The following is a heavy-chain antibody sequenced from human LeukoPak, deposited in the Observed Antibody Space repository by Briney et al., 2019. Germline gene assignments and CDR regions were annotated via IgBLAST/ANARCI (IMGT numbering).Heavy chain of an antibody. D-gene: IGHD6-19*01. CDR1: GFTFSNYA. CDR2: ISGSGGST. J-gene: IGHJ4*02. Sequence: GGSLRLSCAASGFTFSNYAMSWVRQAPGKGLEWVSAISGSGGSTSYVESVKGRFTISRDNSKNTLYLQMNSLRAEDTAVYYCAKLFASSGWNGGYWGQGTLVTVSS. CDR3: AKLFASSGWNGGY. V-gene: IGHV3-23*01.